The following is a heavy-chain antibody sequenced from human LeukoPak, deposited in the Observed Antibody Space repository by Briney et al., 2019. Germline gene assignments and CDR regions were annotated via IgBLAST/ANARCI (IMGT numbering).Heavy chain of an antibody. CDR3: ARVSPVAGTVYFDY. Sequence: GGSLRLSCAASGFTFSSYSMNWVRQAPGKGLEWVSSITSSSSYIYYADSVKGRFTISRDSAKNSLYLQMNSLRAEDTAVYYCARVSPVAGTVYFDYWGQGTLVTVSS. CDR2: ITSSSSYI. J-gene: IGHJ4*02. V-gene: IGHV3-21*01. CDR1: GFTFSSYS. D-gene: IGHD6-19*01.